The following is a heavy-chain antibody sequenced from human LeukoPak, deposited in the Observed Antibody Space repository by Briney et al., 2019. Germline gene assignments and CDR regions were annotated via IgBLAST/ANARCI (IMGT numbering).Heavy chain of an antibody. J-gene: IGHJ6*03. CDR2: MNCNGFNI. Sequence: GRSLRLSCEASGFTFDDYGMHWVRQAPGKGLEWVSGMNCNGFNIGYAASVKGRFTISRDNAKNSLYLQMDSLRPEDTALYYCAKDISQARGVGVAADYYYYMDVWGKGTTVTGSS. CDR3: AKDISQARGVGVAADYYYYMDV. D-gene: IGHD3-10*01. CDR1: GFTFDDYG. V-gene: IGHV3-9*01.